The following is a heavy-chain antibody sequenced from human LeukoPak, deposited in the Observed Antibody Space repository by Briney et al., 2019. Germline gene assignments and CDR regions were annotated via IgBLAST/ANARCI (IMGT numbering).Heavy chain of an antibody. CDR3: AKDGPMRYYGSGSYFDY. D-gene: IGHD3-10*01. V-gene: IGHV3-7*03. CDR1: GFTFSNYW. J-gene: IGHJ4*02. CDR2: IKPDGSEK. Sequence: GGSLRLSCAASGFTFSNYWMTWVRQAPGKGLEWVANIKPDGSEKNYVDSVKGRFTISRDNSKNTLYLQMNSLRAEDTAVYYCAKDGPMRYYGSGSYFDYWGQGTLVTVSS.